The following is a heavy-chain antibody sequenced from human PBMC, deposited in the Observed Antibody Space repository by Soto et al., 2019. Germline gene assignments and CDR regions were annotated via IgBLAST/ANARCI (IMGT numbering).Heavy chain of an antibody. CDR1: GFSLSTSGVG. V-gene: IGHV2-5*02. CDR2: IYWDDDK. J-gene: IGHJ4*02. D-gene: IGHD6-19*01. Sequence: QITLKESGPTLVKPTQTLTLTCTFSGFSLSTSGVGVGWIRQPPGKALEWLALIYWDDDKRYSPSLKSRLTNTKDTPKNHVDPTMTNMDPEETSTYYCALRDEAVAGTRGFDYWGQGTLVTVSS. CDR3: ALRDEAVAGTRGFDY.